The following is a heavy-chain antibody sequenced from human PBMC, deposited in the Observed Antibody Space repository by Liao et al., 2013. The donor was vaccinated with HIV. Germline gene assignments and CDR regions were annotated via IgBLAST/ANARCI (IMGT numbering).Heavy chain of an antibody. V-gene: IGHV4-4*07. J-gene: IGHJ4*02. CDR3: ARVDAALVPGHYSNSPYFFNH. Sequence: QVQLHESGPGLVKPSETLFLTCSVSGGSISSYYWSWVRQPAGQGLEWIGHMYSRGSAIYNPSLKSRVSMSVDTSRNRFSLSLNSVTAADTAVYFCARVDAALVPGHYSNSPYFFNHWSQGTLVTVSS. D-gene: IGHD3-22*01. CDR2: MYSRGSA. CDR1: GGSISSYY.